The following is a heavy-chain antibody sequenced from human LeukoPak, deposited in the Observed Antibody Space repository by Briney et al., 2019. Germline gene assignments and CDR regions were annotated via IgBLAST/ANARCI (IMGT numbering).Heavy chain of an antibody. CDR3: AREGPYYNMDV. J-gene: IGHJ6*02. CDR1: GFTFSSYG. V-gene: IGHV3-30*03. Sequence: GRSLRLSCAASGFTFSSYGMHWVRQAPGKGLEWVAVISYDGSTKYYADSVKGRFTISRDNFKNTLYLQMNRLRVEDTAVYFCAREGPYYNMDVWGQGTTVTVSS. CDR2: ISYDGSTK.